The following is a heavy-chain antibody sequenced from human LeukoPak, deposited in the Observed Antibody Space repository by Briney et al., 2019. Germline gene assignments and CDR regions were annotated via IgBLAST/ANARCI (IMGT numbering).Heavy chain of an antibody. CDR1: GGSISSSSYY. CDR3: ARQTLGYGSGDAFDI. J-gene: IGHJ3*02. Sequence: SETLSLTCTVSGGSISSSSYYWGWIRRPPGKGLEWIGNIYYGGSTYYNPSLKSRVTISVDTSKNQFSLRLRSVTAADTAVYYCARQTLGYGSGDAFDIWGQGTMVTVSS. D-gene: IGHD3-10*01. V-gene: IGHV4-39*01. CDR2: IYYGGST.